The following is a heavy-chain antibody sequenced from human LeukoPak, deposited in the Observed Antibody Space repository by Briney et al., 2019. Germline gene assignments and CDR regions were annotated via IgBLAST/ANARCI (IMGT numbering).Heavy chain of an antibody. CDR1: GFTFSSYS. V-gene: IGHV3-21*01. J-gene: IGHJ6*03. D-gene: IGHD3-9*01. CDR2: ISTSSSYI. CDR3: AGDHDWDYMDV. Sequence: GGSLRLSCAASGFTFSSYSMNWVRQAPGKGLEWVSFISTSSSYIYYADSVKGRFTISRDNAKNSLSLQMNSLKAEDTAVYYCAGDHDWDYMDVWGKGTTVTVSS.